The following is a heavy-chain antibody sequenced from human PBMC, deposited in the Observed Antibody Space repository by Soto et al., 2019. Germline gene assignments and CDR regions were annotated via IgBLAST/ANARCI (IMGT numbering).Heavy chain of an antibody. CDR2: ISDDGSNK. J-gene: IGHJ4*02. CDR3: ARDKRRGVAVAATVTDY. D-gene: IGHD6-19*01. Sequence: PGGSLRLSCAASGFTFSSYAMYWVRQAPGKGLEWVALISDDGSNKYYADSVKGRFTISRDNSKNTVYLQMNTLRAEDTAVYYCARDKRRGVAVAATVTDYWGQGTLVTVSS. V-gene: IGHV3-30-3*01. CDR1: GFTFSSYA.